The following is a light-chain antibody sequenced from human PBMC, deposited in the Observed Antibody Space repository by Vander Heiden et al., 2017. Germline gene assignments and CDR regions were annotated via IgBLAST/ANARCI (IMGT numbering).Light chain of an antibody. V-gene: IGLV3-9*01. CDR2: RDN. J-gene: IGLJ1*01. CDR1: TLGSKN. CDR3: QVWDSSTAV. Sequence: SYELTQPLSVSVALGQTATLTCGGNTLGSKNVHRYQQKPGQAPLLVIYRDNNRPSGIPERFAGSNSGNTATLTISRAQAGDEADYYCQVWDSSTAVFGTGTKVTVL.